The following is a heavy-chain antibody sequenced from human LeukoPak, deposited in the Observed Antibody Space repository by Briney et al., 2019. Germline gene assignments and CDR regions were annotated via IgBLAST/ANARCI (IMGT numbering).Heavy chain of an antibody. J-gene: IGHJ6*02. CDR1: GFTFSRYW. CDR3: ARNNGMDV. Sequence: PGGSLRLSCVASGFTFSRYWMSWVRQVPGRGPEWVANVNRDGSETYYLDSVKGRFTISKDNAKNSLYLQMNSLRAEDTALYHCARNNGMDVWGQGTTVIVSS. CDR2: VNRDGSET. V-gene: IGHV3-7*03.